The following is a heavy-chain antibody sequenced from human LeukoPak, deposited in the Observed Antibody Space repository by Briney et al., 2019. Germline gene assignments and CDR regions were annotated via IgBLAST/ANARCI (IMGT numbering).Heavy chain of an antibody. CDR3: AKAGVYQLLPYY. CDR1: GFTFSTNS. Sequence: TGGSLRLSCAASGFTFSTNSMNWVRQAPGKGLEWVSSISSSSSYIYYADSVKGRFTISRDNSKNTLYLQMNSLRAEDTAVYYCAKAGVYQLLPYYWGQGTLVTVSS. CDR2: ISSSSSYI. J-gene: IGHJ4*02. V-gene: IGHV3-21*04. D-gene: IGHD2-2*01.